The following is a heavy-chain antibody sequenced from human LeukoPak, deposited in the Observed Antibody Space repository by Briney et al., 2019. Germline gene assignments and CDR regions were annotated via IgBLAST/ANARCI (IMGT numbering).Heavy chain of an antibody. V-gene: IGHV4-34*01. J-gene: IGHJ6*03. CDR1: GGSFSGYY. D-gene: IGHD2-2*01. CDR3: ARGRPDIVVVPAAQEPYYYYYYMDV. Sequence: SETLSLTCAVYGGSFSGYYWSWIRQPPGKGLEWIGEINHSGSTNYNPSLKSRVTISVDTSKNQFSLKLSSVTAADTAVYYCARGRPDIVVVPAAQEPYYYYYYMDVWGKGTTVTVSS. CDR2: INHSGST.